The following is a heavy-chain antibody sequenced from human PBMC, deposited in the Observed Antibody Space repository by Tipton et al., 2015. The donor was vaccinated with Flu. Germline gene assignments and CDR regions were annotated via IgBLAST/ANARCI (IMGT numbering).Heavy chain of an antibody. CDR2: ISFDGTIR. D-gene: IGHD5-18*01. Sequence: SLRLSCAASGFTFNSFTMHWVRQAPGKGLEWVAVISFDGTIRNYADSAKGRFTISRDNSRDTLHLQMDNLRVEDTAVYYCARRECITANSCYAPFDSWGQGTLVTVSS. V-gene: IGHV3-30*04. CDR1: GFTFNSFT. J-gene: IGHJ4*02. CDR3: ARRECITANSCYAPFDS.